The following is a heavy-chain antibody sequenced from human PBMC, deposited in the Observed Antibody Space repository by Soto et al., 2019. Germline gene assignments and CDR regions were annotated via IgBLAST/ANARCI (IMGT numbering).Heavy chain of an antibody. D-gene: IGHD2-8*01. CDR3: ARGGYCSDGVCYRAVDP. CDR1: LGTFSSST. J-gene: IGHJ5*02. CDR2: IIPIFDTT. V-gene: IGHV1-69*13. Sequence: SSVKVSCKASLGTFSSSTISCVRQAPGQVLEWMGVIIPIFDTTNYAQKFQGRLTITADDSTSTAYMELSSLRSEDTAMYFCARGGYCSDGVCYRAVDPWGQGTLVTVSS.